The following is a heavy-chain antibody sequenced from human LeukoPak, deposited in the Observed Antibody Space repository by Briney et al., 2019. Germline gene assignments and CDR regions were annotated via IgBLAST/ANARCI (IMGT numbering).Heavy chain of an antibody. Sequence: SETLSLTCTVSGGSISSYYWSWIRQPPGKGLEWIGYIYYSGSTNYNPSLKSRVTISVDTSKNQFSLKLSSVTAADTAVYYCARQGSSGWYAPHFDYWGQGTLVTVSS. D-gene: IGHD6-19*01. J-gene: IGHJ4*02. CDR2: IYYSGST. V-gene: IGHV4-59*08. CDR1: GGSISSYY. CDR3: ARQGSSGWYAPHFDY.